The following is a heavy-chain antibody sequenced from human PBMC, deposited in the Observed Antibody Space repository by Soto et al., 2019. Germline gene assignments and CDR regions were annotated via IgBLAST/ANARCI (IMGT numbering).Heavy chain of an antibody. D-gene: IGHD3-22*01. CDR2: INPNSGGT. Sequence: ASVKVSCKASGYTFTGYYMPWVRQAPGQGLEWMGWINPNSGGTNYAQKFQGRVTITRDTSISTAYMELSRLRSDDTAVYYCARVLFSYYYDSTPLGDLGYWGQGTLVTVSS. CDR1: GYTFTGYY. V-gene: IGHV1-2*02. J-gene: IGHJ4*02. CDR3: ARVLFSYYYDSTPLGDLGY.